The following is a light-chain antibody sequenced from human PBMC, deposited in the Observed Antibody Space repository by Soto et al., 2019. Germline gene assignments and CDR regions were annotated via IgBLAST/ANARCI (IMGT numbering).Light chain of an antibody. J-gene: IGKJ4*01. CDR2: DAS. V-gene: IGKV1-33*01. Sequence: DIQMTQSPSSLSAFVGDRVTITCQASQDINIYLNWYQQKPGKAPKLLIYDASNLATGVPSKFSGSGSETDFTFTINSLQPEDIATYFCQQYGNLPLSFGGGTKVHIK. CDR3: QQYGNLPLS. CDR1: QDINIY.